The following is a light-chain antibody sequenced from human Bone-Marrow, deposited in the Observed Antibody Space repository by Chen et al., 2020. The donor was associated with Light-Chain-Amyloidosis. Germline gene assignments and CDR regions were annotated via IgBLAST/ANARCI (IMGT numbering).Light chain of an antibody. Sequence: QSALTQPASVSGSPGQSITISCTGTSSDVGGDNHVSWYHQHPDKAPKLMIYEVTNRPSWVPDRFSVSKSDNTASLTISGLQTEDEADYFCSSYTITNTLVFGSGTRVTVL. CDR2: EVT. CDR3: SSYTITNTLV. V-gene: IGLV2-14*01. CDR1: SSDVGGDNH. J-gene: IGLJ1*01.